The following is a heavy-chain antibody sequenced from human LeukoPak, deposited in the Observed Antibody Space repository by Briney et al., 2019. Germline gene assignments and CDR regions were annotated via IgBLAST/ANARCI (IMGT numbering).Heavy chain of an antibody. D-gene: IGHD2-15*01. CDR2: INHSGST. CDR3: ARAAVVVAAQPYYYYGMDV. Sequence: SETLSLTCAVYGGSFSGYYWSWIRQPPGKGLEWIGEINHSGSTNYNPSLKSRVTISVDTSKNQFSLKLSSVTAADTAVYYCARAAVVVAAQPYYYYGMDVWGQGTTVTVSS. J-gene: IGHJ6*02. V-gene: IGHV4-34*01. CDR1: GGSFSGYY.